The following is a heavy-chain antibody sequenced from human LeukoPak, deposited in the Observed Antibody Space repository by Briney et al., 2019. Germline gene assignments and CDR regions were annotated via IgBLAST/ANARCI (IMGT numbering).Heavy chain of an antibody. Sequence: KPSETLSLTCTISGGSISSSSYYWGWIRQPPGKDLEWIGSIYYSGYTYNNPSLKSRVTISIDMSQNQFSLELSSVTAADTAVYYCARGGTGQSRTWYVRWFDPWGQGTLVSVSS. CDR3: ARGGTGQSRTWYVRWFDP. CDR2: IYYSGYT. V-gene: IGHV4-39*07. D-gene: IGHD6-13*01. CDR1: GGSISSSSYY. J-gene: IGHJ5*02.